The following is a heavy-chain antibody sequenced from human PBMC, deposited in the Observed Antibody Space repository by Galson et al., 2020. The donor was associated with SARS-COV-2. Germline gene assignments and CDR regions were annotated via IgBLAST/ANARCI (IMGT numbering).Heavy chain of an antibody. D-gene: IGHD3-22*01. CDR3: ARKMYYYDKVKGYFDY. V-gene: IGHV3-7*01. CDR2: IKQAGSET. Sequence: GGSLRLSCAASGFTFSNYLMTWVRQAPGKGLEWVANIKQAGSETDYVNSVKGRFTISRDNAKNSVYLQMNSLRAEDTAVYYCARKMYYYDKVKGYFDYWGQGALVTVSS. J-gene: IGHJ4*02. CDR1: GFTFSNYL.